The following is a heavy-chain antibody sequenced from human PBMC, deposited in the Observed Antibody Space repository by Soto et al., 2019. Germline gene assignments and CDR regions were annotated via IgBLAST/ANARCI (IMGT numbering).Heavy chain of an antibody. CDR1: GFNFSDYY. V-gene: IGHV3-11*01. CDR2: IGSSGRTI. CDR3: ASGGSLAPEY. J-gene: IGHJ4*02. D-gene: IGHD3-16*01. Sequence: QVQLVESGGGLVKPGESLRLSCAASGFNFSDYYMTWIRQAPGKGLEWVSSIGSSGRTIYYADSVKGRFTISRENAKKSVILQMSSLSVEDTAVYYCASGGSLAPEYWGQGTLVTVSS.